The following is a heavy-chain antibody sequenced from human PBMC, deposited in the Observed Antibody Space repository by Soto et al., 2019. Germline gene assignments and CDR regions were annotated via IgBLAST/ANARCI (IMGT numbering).Heavy chain of an antibody. D-gene: IGHD6-13*01. CDR3: ARVFPAAGLRVGGGGMDV. CDR2: IWYDGSNK. J-gene: IGHJ6*02. V-gene: IGHV3-33*01. CDR1: GFTFSSYG. Sequence: PGGSLRLSCAASGFTFSSYGMHLVRQAPGKGLEWVAVIWYDGSNKYYADSVKGRFTISRDNSKNTLYLQMNSLRAEDTAVYYYARVFPAAGLRVGGGGMDVWGQGTTVTVSS.